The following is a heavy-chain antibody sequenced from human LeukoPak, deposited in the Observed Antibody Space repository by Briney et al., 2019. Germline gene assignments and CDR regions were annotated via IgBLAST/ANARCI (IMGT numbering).Heavy chain of an antibody. J-gene: IGHJ5*02. CDR3: ARVLMAAAAWNNWFDP. Sequence: SETLSLTCTVSGGSVSSGSYYWSWIRQPAGKGLEWIGRIYTSGSTNYNPSLKSRVTISVDTSKNQFSLKRSSVTAVDTAVYYCARVLMAAAAWNNWFDPWGQGTLVTVSS. D-gene: IGHD6-13*01. V-gene: IGHV4-61*02. CDR2: IYTSGST. CDR1: GGSVSSGSYY.